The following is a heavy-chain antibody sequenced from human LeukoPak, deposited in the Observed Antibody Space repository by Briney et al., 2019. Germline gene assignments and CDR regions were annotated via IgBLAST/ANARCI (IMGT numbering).Heavy chain of an antibody. D-gene: IGHD3-16*01. CDR1: GDSISSGGYS. J-gene: IGHJ3*02. Sequence: ASQTLSLTCAVSGDSISSGGYSWSWIRQPPGKGLEWIGYIYHSGSTYYNPSLKSRVTISVDRSKNQFSLKLSSVTAADTAVYYCARDFGSWEDWTYAFDIWGQGTMVTVSS. CDR3: ARDFGSWEDWTYAFDI. V-gene: IGHV4-30-2*01. CDR2: IYHSGST.